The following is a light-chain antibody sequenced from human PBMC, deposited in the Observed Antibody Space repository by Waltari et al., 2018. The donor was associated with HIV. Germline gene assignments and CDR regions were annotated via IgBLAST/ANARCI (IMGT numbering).Light chain of an antibody. V-gene: IGLV2-8*01. CDR1: NSDIGTYDY. Sequence: QSALTQPPSASGSPGQSVTLSCTGTNSDIGTYDYVSRYQQNPCKAPKLVISEVTKRPSGVSDRFSGSKSGNTAFLTVSGLQAEDEADYYCSSFANRDGFYVLFGGGTRLTVL. CDR3: SSFANRDGFYVL. J-gene: IGLJ2*01. CDR2: EVT.